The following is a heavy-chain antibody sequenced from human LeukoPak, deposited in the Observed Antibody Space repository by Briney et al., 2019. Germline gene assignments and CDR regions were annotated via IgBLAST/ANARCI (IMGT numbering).Heavy chain of an antibody. Sequence: SETLSLTCTVSGGSISSGGYYWSWIRQHPGKGLEWIGYIYYSGSTYYNPSLKSRVTISVDTSKNQFSLKLSSVTAADTAVYYCAREGSSSLGELGYWGQGTLVTVSS. CDR1: GGSISSGGYY. CDR3: AREGSSSLGELGY. V-gene: IGHV4-31*03. D-gene: IGHD6-6*01. CDR2: IYYSGST. J-gene: IGHJ4*02.